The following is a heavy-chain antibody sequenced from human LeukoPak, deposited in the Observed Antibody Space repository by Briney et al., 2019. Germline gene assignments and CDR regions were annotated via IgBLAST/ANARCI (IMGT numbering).Heavy chain of an antibody. J-gene: IGHJ4*02. Sequence: PGGSLRLSCGASEFTFSSYAMSWVRQAPGKGLEWVSSISGSGKSTYYADSVKGRLTISRDNSKNRLYLQMNSLRAEDTAVYYCAKESGYDSSGYHDYWGQGTLVTVSS. CDR3: AKESGYDSSGYHDY. CDR1: EFTFSSYA. V-gene: IGHV3-23*01. CDR2: ISGSGKST. D-gene: IGHD3-22*01.